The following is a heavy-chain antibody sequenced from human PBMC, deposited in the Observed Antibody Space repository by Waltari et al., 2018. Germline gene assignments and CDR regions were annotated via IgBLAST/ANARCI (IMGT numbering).Heavy chain of an antibody. CDR3: THRQASGLGDY. CDR1: GFSLTTSGLG. Sequence: HITLKESGPALVKPTQTLTLTCTFSGFSLTTSGLGVGWIRQPPGKALEWLALIFWDDDKRYSPSLKSRLTITKDTSKTQVVLTMTSMDPVDTATYYCTHRQASGLGDYWGQGTLVTVSS. V-gene: IGHV2-5*02. CDR2: IFWDDDK. J-gene: IGHJ4*02. D-gene: IGHD3-16*01.